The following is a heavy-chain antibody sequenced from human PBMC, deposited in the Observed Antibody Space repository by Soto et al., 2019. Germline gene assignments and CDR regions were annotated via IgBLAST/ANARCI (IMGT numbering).Heavy chain of an antibody. V-gene: IGHV4-34*01. Sequence: SETLSLTCAVYGGSFSGYYWTWIRQPPGTGLEWIGEINRSGSTNYNPSLESRVTLSIDTSNSQFSLKLSSVTAADTAVYYCARRSSGDWDLPDSTIDYWGPGILVTVSS. J-gene: IGHJ4*02. D-gene: IGHD1-26*01. CDR3: ARRSSGDWDLPDSTIDY. CDR2: INRSGST. CDR1: GGSFSGYY.